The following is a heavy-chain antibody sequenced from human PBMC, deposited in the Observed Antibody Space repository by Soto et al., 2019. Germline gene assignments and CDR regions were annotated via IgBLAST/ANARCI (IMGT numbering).Heavy chain of an antibody. D-gene: IGHD6-6*01. V-gene: IGHV6-1*01. CDR2: TYYRSKWYN. CDR1: GDSVSSNSAA. Sequence: SQTLSLSCAISGDSVSSNSAAWNWIRQSPSRGLEWLGRTYYRSKWYNDYAVSVKSRITINPDTSKNQFSPQLNSVTPEDTAVYYCARDLSARPKGYYYYMDVWGKGTTVTVSS. CDR3: ARDLSARPKGYYYYMDV. J-gene: IGHJ6*03.